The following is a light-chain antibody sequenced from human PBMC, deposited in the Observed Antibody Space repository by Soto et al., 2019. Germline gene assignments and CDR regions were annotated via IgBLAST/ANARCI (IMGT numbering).Light chain of an antibody. V-gene: IGLV9-49*01. J-gene: IGLJ2*01. CDR1: SGYSNYK. CDR3: GADHGSGSNFVWV. CDR2: VGTGGIVG. Sequence: QPVLTQPPSASASLGASVTLTCNLSSGYSNYKVDWYQQRPGKGPRFVMRVGTGGIVGSKGDGIPDRFSVLGSGLNRYLTIKNIQEEDESDYHCGADHGSGSNFVWVFGGGTKVTVL.